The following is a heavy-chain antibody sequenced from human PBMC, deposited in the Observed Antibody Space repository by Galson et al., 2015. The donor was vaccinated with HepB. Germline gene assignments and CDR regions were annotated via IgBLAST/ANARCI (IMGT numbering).Heavy chain of an antibody. CDR1: GDSVSSTSST. V-gene: IGHV6-1*01. CDR2: TYYRSKWYN. CDR3: SRGNYGSGGVPY. Sequence: CAISGDSVSSTSSTWVWVRQSPSRGLEWLGRTYYRSKWYNDYAVSVNGRITINPDTSKNQFSLELNSVTPEDTAVYYCSRGNYGSGGVPYWGQGALVTVSS. D-gene: IGHD6-25*01. J-gene: IGHJ4*02.